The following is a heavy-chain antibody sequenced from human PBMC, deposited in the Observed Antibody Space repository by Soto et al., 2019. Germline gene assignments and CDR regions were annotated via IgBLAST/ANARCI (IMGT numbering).Heavy chain of an antibody. Sequence: GEPLKISCKGSGYSFTSYWIGWVRQMPGKGLEWMGIIYPGDSDTRYSPSFQGQVTISADKSISTAYLQWSSLKASDTAMYYCARGAVAGTRYYYYYMDVWGKGTTVTVSS. CDR1: GYSFTSYW. J-gene: IGHJ6*03. CDR3: ARGAVAGTRYYYYYMDV. V-gene: IGHV5-51*01. D-gene: IGHD6-19*01. CDR2: IYPGDSDT.